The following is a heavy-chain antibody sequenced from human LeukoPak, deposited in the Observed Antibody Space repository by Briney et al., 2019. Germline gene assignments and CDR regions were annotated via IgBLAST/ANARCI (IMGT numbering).Heavy chain of an antibody. CDR1: GGSISPFY. CDR3: VRSGGSGGGV. Sequence: PSETLSLTCTVSGGSISPFYWSWIRQPPGKGLQWIGYFYYTGSTNFDPSLKSRVTMSLDTSKNQLSLKLISVTATDTAVYYCVRSGGSGGGVWGQGTLVTVSS. V-gene: IGHV4-59*01. D-gene: IGHD2-15*01. CDR2: FYYTGST. J-gene: IGHJ4*02.